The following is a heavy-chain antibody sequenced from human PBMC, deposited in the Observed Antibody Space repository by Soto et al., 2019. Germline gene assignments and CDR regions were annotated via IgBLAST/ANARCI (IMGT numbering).Heavy chain of an antibody. CDR3: ARVTEQWLGFYFDY. J-gene: IGHJ4*02. V-gene: IGHV1-3*01. CDR2: INAGNGNT. Sequence: EASVKVSCKASGYTFTSYAMHWVRQAPGQRLEWMGWINAGNGNTKYSQKFQGRVTITRDTSASTAYMELSSLRSDDTAVYYCARVTEQWLGFYFDYWGQGTLVTVSS. D-gene: IGHD6-19*01. CDR1: GYTFTSYA.